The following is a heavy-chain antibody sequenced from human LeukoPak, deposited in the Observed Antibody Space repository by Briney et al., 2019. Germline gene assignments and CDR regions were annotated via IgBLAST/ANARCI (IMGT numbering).Heavy chain of an antibody. CDR3: ASFYCSGGSCYQYFSYYYMDV. CDR1: GGSISSSSYY. J-gene: IGHJ6*03. D-gene: IGHD2-15*01. CDR2: IFTSGST. V-gene: IGHV4-39*01. Sequence: SETLSLTCTVSGGSISSSSYYWGWIRQPPGKGLEWIGRIFTSGSTKYNPSLKSRVTISVDTSKNQFSLKLSSVTAADTAVYYCASFYCSGGSCYQYFSYYYMDVWGKGTTVTISS.